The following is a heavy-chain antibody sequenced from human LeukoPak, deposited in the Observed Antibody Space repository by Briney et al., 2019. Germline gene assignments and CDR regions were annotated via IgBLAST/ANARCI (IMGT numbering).Heavy chain of an antibody. CDR2: IYYSGNT. D-gene: IGHD3-10*01. CDR3: ARDGPNTMVPFNY. CDR1: GDSISSSSYS. V-gene: IGHV4-39*07. J-gene: IGHJ4*02. Sequence: PSETLSLTCTVSGDSISSSSYSWGWIRQPPGKGLEWIGSIYYSGNTYYNPSLKSRVTISVDTSKNQFSLKLSSVTAADTAVYYCARDGPNTMVPFNYWGQGTLVTVSS.